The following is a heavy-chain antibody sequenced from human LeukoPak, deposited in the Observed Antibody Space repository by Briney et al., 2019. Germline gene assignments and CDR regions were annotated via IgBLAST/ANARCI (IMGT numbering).Heavy chain of an antibody. Sequence: SQTLSLTCTVSGGSISSGDYYWSWIRQPPGKGLEWIGYIYYSGSTYYNPSLKSRVTISVDTSKNQFSLKLSSVTAADTAVYYCARVLLGVILPYAFDIWGQGTMVTVSS. V-gene: IGHV4-30-4*01. CDR2: IYYSGST. CDR1: GGSISSGDYY. CDR3: ARVLLGVILPYAFDI. J-gene: IGHJ3*02. D-gene: IGHD2-21*01.